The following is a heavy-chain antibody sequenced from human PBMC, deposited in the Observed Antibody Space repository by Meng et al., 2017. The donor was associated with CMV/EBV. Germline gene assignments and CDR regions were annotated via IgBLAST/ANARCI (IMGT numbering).Heavy chain of an antibody. Sequence: GESLKISCAASGFTFSDYYMSWLRQAPGKGLEWVSYISSSGSTIYYADSVKGRFTISRDNAKNSLYLQMNSLRAEDTAVYYCARVSIVDCSSTSCYTEPTPYYYYGMDVWGQGTTVTVSS. D-gene: IGHD2-2*02. CDR2: ISSSGSTI. CDR3: ARVSIVDCSSTSCYTEPTPYYYYGMDV. CDR1: GFTFSDYY. V-gene: IGHV3-11*04. J-gene: IGHJ6*02.